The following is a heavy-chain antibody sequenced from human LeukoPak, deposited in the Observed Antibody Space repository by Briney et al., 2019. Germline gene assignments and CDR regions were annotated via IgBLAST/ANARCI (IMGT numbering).Heavy chain of an antibody. CDR2: IIPIFGTA. D-gene: IGHD3-9*01. J-gene: IGHJ4*02. CDR1: GGTFSSYA. V-gene: IGHV1-69*01. CDR3: ARGTLNVLRYPLFYYFDY. Sequence: SVKVSCKASGGTFSSYAISWVRQAPGQGLEWMGGIIPIFGTANYAQKFQGRVTITADESTSTAYMELSSLRSEDTAVYYCARGTLNVLRYPLFYYFDYWGQGTLVTVSS.